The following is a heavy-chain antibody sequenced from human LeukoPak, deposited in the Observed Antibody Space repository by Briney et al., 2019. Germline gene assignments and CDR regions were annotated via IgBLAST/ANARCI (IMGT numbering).Heavy chain of an antibody. D-gene: IGHD1-1*01. J-gene: IGHJ4*02. CDR3: ARNGGHNQEH. CDR1: GASISRGSW. CDR2: FSHSGIT. V-gene: IGHV4-4*02. Sequence: SETLSLTCDVSGASISRGSWWSWVRQPPGKGLEWIGEFSHSGITNFNPSLKSRVTISVDKSRNQFSLNLISVTAADTAVYFRARNGGHNQEHWGQGTLVTVSS.